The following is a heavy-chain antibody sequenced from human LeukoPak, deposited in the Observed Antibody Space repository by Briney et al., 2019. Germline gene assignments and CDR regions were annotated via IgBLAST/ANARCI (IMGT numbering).Heavy chain of an antibody. J-gene: IGHJ4*02. CDR2: ISYDESKK. CDR1: GFTLSGYG. CDR3: ARDPSYYYDSSGYFYD. Sequence: PGGSLRLSCAVSGFTLSGYGMHWVRQAPGKGLEWVAVISYDESKKYYEDSVKGRFTISRDNSKNTLYLQMNSLRAEDTAVYYCARDPSYYYDSSGYFYDWGQGTLVTVSS. V-gene: IGHV3-30*04. D-gene: IGHD3-22*01.